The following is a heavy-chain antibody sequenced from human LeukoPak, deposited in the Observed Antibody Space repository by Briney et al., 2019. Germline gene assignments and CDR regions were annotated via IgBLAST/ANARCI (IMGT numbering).Heavy chain of an antibody. D-gene: IGHD3-10*01. J-gene: IGHJ6*02. CDR3: ARVWAYGSGLTGFSLYYYYGMDV. CDR1: GGSVRRGNYY. CDR2: IYTSGTT. V-gene: IGHV4-61*02. Sequence: SETLSLTCTVSGGSVRRGNYYWTWIRQPAGSGLEWIGRIYTSGTTDYNPSLRTRVTISVDASRNQFSLNLSSVTAADTAVYYCARVWAYGSGLTGFSLYYYYGMDVWGQGTTVTVSS.